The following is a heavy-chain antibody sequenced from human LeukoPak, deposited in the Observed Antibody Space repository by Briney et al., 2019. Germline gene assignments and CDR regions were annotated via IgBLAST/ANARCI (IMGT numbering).Heavy chain of an antibody. CDR3: ARDLGDSSGRGLYY. Sequence: ASVKVSCKVSGYTLTELSMHWVRQAPGKGLEWMGGFDPEDGETIYAQKFQGRVTMTEDTSTDTAYMELSSLRSEDTAVYYCARDLGDSSGRGLYYWGQGTLVTVSS. CDR1: GYTLTELS. CDR2: FDPEDGET. V-gene: IGHV1-24*01. D-gene: IGHD6-19*01. J-gene: IGHJ4*02.